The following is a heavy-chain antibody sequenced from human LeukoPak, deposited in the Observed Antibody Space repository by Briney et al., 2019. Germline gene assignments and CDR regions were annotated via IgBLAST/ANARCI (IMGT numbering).Heavy chain of an antibody. J-gene: IGHJ4*02. CDR2: IYYSGST. CDR3: ARGGSAGYSTVPY. V-gene: IGHV4-59*08. D-gene: IGHD6-13*01. CDR1: GGSISSYY. Sequence: SETLSLTCTVSGGSISSYYWSWIRQPPGKGLEWIGYIYYSGSTYYNPSLKSRVTISVDTSKNQFSLKLSSVTAADTAVYYCARGGSAGYSTVPYWGQGTLVTVSS.